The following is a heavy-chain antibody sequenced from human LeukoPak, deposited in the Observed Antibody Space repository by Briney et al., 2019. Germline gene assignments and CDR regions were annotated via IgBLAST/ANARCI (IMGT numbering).Heavy chain of an antibody. J-gene: IGHJ4*02. D-gene: IGHD3-3*01. V-gene: IGHV3-74*01. CDR1: GFTFSNKA. Sequence: PGGSLRLSCAASGFTFSNKAMSWVRQAPGKGLVWVSRIASDGSSTTYADSVKGRFSISRDNAKNSLYLQMDSLRAEDTGVYYCAKDHYWSIDYWGRGTLVTVSS. CDR3: AKDHYWSIDY. CDR2: IASDGSST.